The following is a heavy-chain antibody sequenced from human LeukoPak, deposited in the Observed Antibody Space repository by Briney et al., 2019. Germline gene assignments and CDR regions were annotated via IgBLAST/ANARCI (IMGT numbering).Heavy chain of an antibody. Sequence: SRTLSLTCTVSGGSISRGDYYWSWIRQPPGKGLERIGYIYYSRSTYYHPSLKSRVTISVDTSKNQFSLKLSSVTAADTAVYYCARGLGYSYAYRWFDPWGQETLVTVSS. D-gene: IGHD5-18*01. CDR2: IYYSRST. J-gene: IGHJ5*02. CDR3: ARGLGYSYAYRWFDP. CDR1: GGSISRGDYY. V-gene: IGHV4-30-4*01.